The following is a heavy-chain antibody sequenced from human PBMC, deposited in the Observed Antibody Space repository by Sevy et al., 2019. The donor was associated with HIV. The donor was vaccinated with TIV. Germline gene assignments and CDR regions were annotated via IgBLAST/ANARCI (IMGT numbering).Heavy chain of an antibody. D-gene: IGHD1-26*01. Sequence: GGSLRLSCAASGFTFSSYAMHWVRQAPGKGLEWGAVISYDGSNKYYADSVKGRFTISRDNSKNTLYLQMNSLRAEDTAVYYCASASGSYPIDYWGQGTLVTVSS. J-gene: IGHJ4*02. CDR3: ASASGSYPIDY. V-gene: IGHV3-30-3*01. CDR1: GFTFSSYA. CDR2: ISYDGSNK.